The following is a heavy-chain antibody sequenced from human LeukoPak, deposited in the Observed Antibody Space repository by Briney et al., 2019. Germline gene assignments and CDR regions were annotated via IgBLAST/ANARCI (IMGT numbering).Heavy chain of an antibody. CDR1: GFTFSDYY. CDR3: ARDPTPTQLWFRGSFDY. D-gene: IGHD5-18*01. J-gene: IGHJ4*02. CDR2: ISSSSSYT. V-gene: IGHV3-11*06. Sequence: GGSLRLSCAASGFTFSDYYMSWIRQAPGKGLEWVSYISSSSSYTNYADSVKGRFTISRDNAKNSLYLQMNSLRAEDTAVYYCARDPTPTQLWFRGSFDYWGQGALVTVSS.